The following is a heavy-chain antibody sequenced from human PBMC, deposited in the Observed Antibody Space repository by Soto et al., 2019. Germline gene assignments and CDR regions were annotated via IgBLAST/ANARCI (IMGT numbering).Heavy chain of an antibody. CDR2: INPKSGDT. D-gene: IGHD1-20*01. Sequence: QVQLVQSGAELKKPGASVKVSCKASGYSFSDYYVHWVRQAPGQGLEWMGWINPKSGDTRFAQKFKVRVAMARDTSTSTAYMELSGLTSDDTAVYYCARVKVVGVTGTWDYGMDVWGQGTTVT. J-gene: IGHJ6*02. CDR1: GYSFSDYY. CDR3: ARVKVVGVTGTWDYGMDV. V-gene: IGHV1-2*02.